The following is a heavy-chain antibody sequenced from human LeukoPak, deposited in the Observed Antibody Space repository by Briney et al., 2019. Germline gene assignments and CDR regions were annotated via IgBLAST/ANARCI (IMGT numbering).Heavy chain of an antibody. CDR3: AKELYNWNYVRWFDP. Sequence: GGSLRLSCAASGFTFSSYAMSWVRQAPGKGLEWVSGISGSGDYTYYADSVKGRFAISRDNSKNTLSLQMGSLRAEDTAVYYCAKELYNWNYVRWFDPWGQGTLVTVSS. V-gene: IGHV3-23*01. CDR2: ISGSGDYT. CDR1: GFTFSSYA. D-gene: IGHD1-7*01. J-gene: IGHJ5*02.